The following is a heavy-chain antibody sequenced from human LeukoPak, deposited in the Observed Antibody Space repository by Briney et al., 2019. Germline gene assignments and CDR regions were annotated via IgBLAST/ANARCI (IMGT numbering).Heavy chain of an antibody. Sequence: PGGSLRLSCAASGFTLSRYTMNWVRQAPGKGLEWVSSISSSSSYIYYADSVKGRFTISGDSAKNSLYLQMNGLRDDDTAVYYCAREDDSRGFPYWGQGTLVTVSS. CDR1: GFTLSRYT. CDR2: ISSSSSYI. V-gene: IGHV3-21*01. D-gene: IGHD3-22*01. J-gene: IGHJ4*02. CDR3: AREDDSRGFPY.